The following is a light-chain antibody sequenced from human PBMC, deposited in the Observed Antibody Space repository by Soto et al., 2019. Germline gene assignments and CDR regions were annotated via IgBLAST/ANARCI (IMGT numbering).Light chain of an antibody. J-gene: IGLJ1*01. CDR2: SNI. CDR1: SSNIGAVYD. V-gene: IGLV1-40*01. Sequence: QSVLTQPHSVSGAPGQRVTFSCIGSSSNIGAVYDVHWYQQLPGPAPKLLIYSNINRPSGVPDRFSGSKSGASAALAITGLQAEDDADYYCQSYDSSLGFVFGTGTKLTVL. CDR3: QSYDSSLGFV.